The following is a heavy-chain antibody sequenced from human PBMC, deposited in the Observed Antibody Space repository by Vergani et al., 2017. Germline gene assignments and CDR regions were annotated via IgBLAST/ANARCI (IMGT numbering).Heavy chain of an antibody. CDR1: GFTFGDYA. CDR2: IRSKAYGGTT. Sequence: EVQLVESGGGLVQPGRSLRLSCTASGFTFGDYAMSWFRQAPGKGLEWVGFIRSKAYGGTTEYAASVKGRFTISRDDSKSIAYLQMNSLKTEDTAVYYCAKDHYDFWSGYPNLSPFDLWGRGTLVTVSS. J-gene: IGHJ2*01. D-gene: IGHD3-3*01. V-gene: IGHV3-49*03. CDR3: AKDHYDFWSGYPNLSPFDL.